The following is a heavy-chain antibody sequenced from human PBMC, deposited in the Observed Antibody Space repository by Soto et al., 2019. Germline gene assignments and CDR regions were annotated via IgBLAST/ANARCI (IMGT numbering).Heavy chain of an antibody. CDR2: IIPIFAIS. D-gene: IGHD4-17*01. Sequence: QVQLVQSGAEVKKPGSSVKVSCKASGGTFSKYPISWVRQAPGQGLEWMGGIIPIFAISRYAQKFQGRITITADESTRTAYMELSSLRSDDTAVYYCARGGDYGDYWSQGTLVTVSS. CDR3: ARGGDYGDY. J-gene: IGHJ4*02. CDR1: GGTFSKYP. V-gene: IGHV1-69*01.